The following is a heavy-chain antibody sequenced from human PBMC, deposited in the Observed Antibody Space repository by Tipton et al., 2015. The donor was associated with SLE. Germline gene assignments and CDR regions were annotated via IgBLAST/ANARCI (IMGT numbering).Heavy chain of an antibody. J-gene: IGHJ4*02. CDR1: GFTFSSYL. V-gene: IGHV3-23*01. CDR2: ILASGDTT. D-gene: IGHD1-1*01. CDR3: TRRSITAATMWGAFDY. Sequence: SLRLSCAASGFTFSSYLMNWVRQAPGKGLEWVSSILASGDTTYYADSLKGRFTISRDNSRNTLYLQMNSLRAEDAAVYYCTRRSITAATMWGAFDYWGQGTLVTVSS.